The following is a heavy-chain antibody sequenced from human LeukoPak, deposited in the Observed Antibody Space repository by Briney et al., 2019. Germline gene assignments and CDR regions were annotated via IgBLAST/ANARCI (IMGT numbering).Heavy chain of an antibody. CDR3: TRGLVV. D-gene: IGHD2-2*01. V-gene: IGHV3-48*03. J-gene: IGHJ4*02. Sequence: GGSLRLSCAASGFTFSEFEMNWVRQAPGKGLEWVSDISSGGTTIFYADSVKGRSTISRDNAKNSLYLQMNSLRDEGTAIYYCTRGLVVWGQGALVTVSS. CDR2: ISSGGTTI. CDR1: GFTFSEFE.